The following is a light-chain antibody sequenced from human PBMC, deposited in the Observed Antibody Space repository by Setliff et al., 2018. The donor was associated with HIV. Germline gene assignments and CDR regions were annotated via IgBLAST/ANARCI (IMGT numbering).Light chain of an antibody. CDR2: AAS. J-gene: IGKJ1*01. Sequence: DIQITQSPSALSASVGDRVTITCRTSQSISYYLNWYQQKPGKAPKLLIYAASSLQSGVPSRFSGSGSGTDFTLTISSLQPEDFATYYCQQSYSTPWTFGQGTKVDIK. CDR3: QQSYSTPWT. CDR1: QSISYY. V-gene: IGKV1-39*01.